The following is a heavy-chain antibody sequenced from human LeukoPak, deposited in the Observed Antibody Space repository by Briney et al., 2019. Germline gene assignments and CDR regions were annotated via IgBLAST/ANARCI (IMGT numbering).Heavy chain of an antibody. CDR2: IYYSGST. CDR3: ARGTDFQH. Sequence: SETLSLTCTVSGGSISDYYWSWIRQPPGKGLEWIGYIYYSGSTNYNPSLKSRVTVSVDTSKNQFSLKLNSVTAADTAVYYCARGTDFQHWGQGTLVTVSS. CDR1: GGSISDYY. J-gene: IGHJ1*01. V-gene: IGHV4-59*08.